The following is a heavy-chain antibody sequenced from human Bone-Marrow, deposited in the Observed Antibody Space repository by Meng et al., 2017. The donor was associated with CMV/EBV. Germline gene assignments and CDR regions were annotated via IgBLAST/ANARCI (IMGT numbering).Heavy chain of an antibody. V-gene: IGHV1-18*01. J-gene: IGHJ6*01. Sequence: ASVKVSCKASGGTFTSYTINWVRQAPGQGLEWMGWISAYNGNTNYAQKLQGRVTMTTDTSTSTAYMELRSLRSDDTAVYYCARDSAFNYYDFWSGYYTGGLGMDVWGQGTTVTVSS. CDR1: GGTFTSYT. D-gene: IGHD3-3*01. CDR3: ARDSAFNYYDFWSGYYTGGLGMDV. CDR2: ISAYNGNT.